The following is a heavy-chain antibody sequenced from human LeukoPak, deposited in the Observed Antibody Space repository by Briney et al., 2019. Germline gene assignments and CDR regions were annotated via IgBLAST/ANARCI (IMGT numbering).Heavy chain of an antibody. CDR3: AREGVVVRPFDY. CDR2: ISNDGGEK. CDR1: GFTFSNSA. V-gene: IGHV3-30*04. D-gene: IGHD2-2*01. J-gene: IGHJ4*02. Sequence: GGSLRLSCAASGFTFSNSAMHWVRQAPGKGLEWVAVISNDGGEKYYADSVKGRFTISRDNSKNTLYLQMNSLRTEDTAVYYCAREGVVVRPFDYCGQGTLVTVSS.